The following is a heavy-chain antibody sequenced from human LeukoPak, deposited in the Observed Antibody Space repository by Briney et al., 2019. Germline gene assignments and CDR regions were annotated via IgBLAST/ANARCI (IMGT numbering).Heavy chain of an antibody. Sequence: GGSLRLSCAASGFTFKSYAMHWVRQTPGKGLEFVSGIDADGGSTYYGNSVKGRFTISRDNAKNSLYLQMNSLRAEDTAVYYCARVKGCSGGSCYILGYYYYMDVWGKGTTVTISS. CDR3: ARVKGCSGGSCYILGYYYYMDV. CDR2: IDADGGST. CDR1: GFTFKSYA. J-gene: IGHJ6*03. D-gene: IGHD2-15*01. V-gene: IGHV3-64*04.